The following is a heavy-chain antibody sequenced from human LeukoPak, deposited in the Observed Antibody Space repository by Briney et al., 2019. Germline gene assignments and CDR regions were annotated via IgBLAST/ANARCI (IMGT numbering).Heavy chain of an antibody. Sequence: SETLSLTCTVSGGSISSSSYYWGWIRQPPGKGLEWIGSIYYSGSTYYNPSLKSRVTISVDTSKNQFSLKLSSVTAADTAVYYCARIVVVAATIPAFDIWGQGTMVTVSS. V-gene: IGHV4-39*07. CDR3: ARIVVVAATIPAFDI. D-gene: IGHD2-15*01. J-gene: IGHJ3*02. CDR1: GGSISSSSYY. CDR2: IYYSGST.